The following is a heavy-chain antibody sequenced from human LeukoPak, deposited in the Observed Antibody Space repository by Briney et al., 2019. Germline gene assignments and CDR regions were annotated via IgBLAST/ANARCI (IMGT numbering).Heavy chain of an antibody. V-gene: IGHV3-15*07. Sequence: GGSLRLSCTVSGLTLSNVWMNWVRQAPGKGLEWVGRIKSKTDGGTTDYAAPVKGRFTISRDDSKNTLYLQMNSLKTEDTAVYYCTTGGPYGDYEDFDYWGQGTLVTVSS. D-gene: IGHD4-17*01. J-gene: IGHJ4*02. CDR2: IKSKTDGGTT. CDR1: GLTLSNVW. CDR3: TTGGPYGDYEDFDY.